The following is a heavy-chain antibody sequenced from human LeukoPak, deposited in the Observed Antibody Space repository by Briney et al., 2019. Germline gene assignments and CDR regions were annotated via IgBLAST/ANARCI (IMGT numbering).Heavy chain of an antibody. D-gene: IGHD2-2*01. CDR1: GFTFSSYA. CDR3: AKDQSLTLGYCSSTSCYHWFDP. V-gene: IGHV3-23*01. Sequence: GGSLRLSCAASGFTFSSYAMSWVRQAPGKGLEWVPAISGSGGSTYYADSVKGRFTISRDNSKNTLYLQMNSLRAEDTAVYYCAKDQSLTLGYCSSTSCYHWFDPWGQGTLVTVSS. CDR2: ISGSGGST. J-gene: IGHJ5*02.